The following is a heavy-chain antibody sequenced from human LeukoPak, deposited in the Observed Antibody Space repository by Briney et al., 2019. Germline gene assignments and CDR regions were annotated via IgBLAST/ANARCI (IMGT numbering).Heavy chain of an antibody. CDR1: GFTFSSYD. V-gene: IGHV3-13*01. J-gene: IGHJ3*02. D-gene: IGHD6-6*01. Sequence: GGSLRLSCAASGFTFSSYDMHWVRQATGKGLEWVSAIGTAGDTYYPGSVKGRFTISRENAKNSLYLQMNSLRAEDTAVYYCAKDRRRSAPVYAFDIWGQGTMVTVSS. CDR2: IGTAGDT. CDR3: AKDRRRSAPVYAFDI.